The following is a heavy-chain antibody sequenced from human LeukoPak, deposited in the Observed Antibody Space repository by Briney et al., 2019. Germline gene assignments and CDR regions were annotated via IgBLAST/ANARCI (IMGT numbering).Heavy chain of an antibody. CDR3: ARWSGYYDILTGYQQNNWFDP. CDR2: IIPIFGTA. Sequence: SVKVSCKASGCTFSIYAISWVRQAPGQGLEWMGGIIPIFGTANYAQKFQGRVTITADESTSTAYMELSSLRSEDTAVYYCARWSGYYDILTGYQQNNWFDPWGQGTLVTVSS. J-gene: IGHJ5*02. D-gene: IGHD3-9*01. V-gene: IGHV1-69*13. CDR1: GCTFSIYA.